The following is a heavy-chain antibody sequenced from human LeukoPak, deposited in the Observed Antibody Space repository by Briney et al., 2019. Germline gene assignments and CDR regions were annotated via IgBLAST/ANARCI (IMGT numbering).Heavy chain of an antibody. J-gene: IGHJ6*02. V-gene: IGHV1-2*02. CDR2: INPSSGGT. D-gene: IGHD3-3*01. CDR3: ARVEDYDFWSVYYWYYYGMDV. Sequence: ASVKVSCKASGYTFTGYYMHWVRQAPGQGLEWMGWINPSSGGTNYAQKFQGRVTMTRDTSISTAYMELSRLRSDDTAVYYCARVEDYDFWSVYYWYYYGMDVWGQGPTVTVSS. CDR1: GYTFTGYY.